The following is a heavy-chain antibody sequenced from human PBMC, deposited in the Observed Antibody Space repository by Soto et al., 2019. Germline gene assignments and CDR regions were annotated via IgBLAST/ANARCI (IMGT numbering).Heavy chain of an antibody. V-gene: IGHV4-30-4*01. D-gene: IGHD3-10*01. CDR1: GGSISSGDYY. Sequence: QVQLQESGPGLVKPSQTLSLTCTVSGGSISSGDYYWSWIRQPPGKGLEWIGYIYYSGSTYYNPPIKSRVTTSADTSKNQFALKLSSVTAADTAVYYCTRAGNAMVRGVPFDYWGQGTLVTVSS. J-gene: IGHJ4*02. CDR3: TRAGNAMVRGVPFDY. CDR2: IYYSGST.